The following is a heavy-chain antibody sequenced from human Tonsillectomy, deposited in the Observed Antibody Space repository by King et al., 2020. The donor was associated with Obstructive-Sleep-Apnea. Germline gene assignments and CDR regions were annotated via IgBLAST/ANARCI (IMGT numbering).Heavy chain of an antibody. CDR1: GFTFSTYT. CDR2: ISSNGGST. Sequence: VQLVESGGGLLQPGGSLRLSCSASGFTFSTYTMHWVRQAPGKGLEYVSAISSNGGSTYYADSVKGRFTISRDNSKNTLYLQMSSLRAEDTAVYYCVKDGGDIVLVVAALDYWGQGTLVTVSS. V-gene: IGHV3-64D*09. D-gene: IGHD2-15*01. J-gene: IGHJ4*02. CDR3: VKDGGDIVLVVAALDY.